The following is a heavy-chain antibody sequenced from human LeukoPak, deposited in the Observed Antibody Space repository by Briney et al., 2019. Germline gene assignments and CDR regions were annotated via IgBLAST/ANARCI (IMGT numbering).Heavy chain of an antibody. Sequence: SETLSLTCAVYGGSFSGYYWSWIRQPPGKGLEWIGEINHSGSTNYNPSLKSRVTISVDTSKNQFSLKLSSVTAADTAVYYCARRVVTNPQYYYGSGSYRRSNWFDPWGQGTLVTVSS. V-gene: IGHV4-34*01. CDR3: ARRVVTNPQYYYGSGSYRRSNWFDP. D-gene: IGHD3-10*01. CDR1: GGSFSGYY. J-gene: IGHJ5*02. CDR2: INHSGST.